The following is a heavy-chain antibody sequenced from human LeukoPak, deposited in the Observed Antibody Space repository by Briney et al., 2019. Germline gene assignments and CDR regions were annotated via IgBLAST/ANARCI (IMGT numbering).Heavy chain of an antibody. Sequence: PSETLSLTCTVSGGSISSYFWSWIRQPPGKGLEWIGYIFYNGSTNYNPSLKSRVTISVDTSKNQFSLKLSSVTAADTAVYYCARNSGWYGVSWGQGTLVTVSS. J-gene: IGHJ4*02. D-gene: IGHD6-19*01. CDR2: IFYNGST. CDR1: GGSISSYF. V-gene: IGHV4-59*01. CDR3: ARNSGWYGVS.